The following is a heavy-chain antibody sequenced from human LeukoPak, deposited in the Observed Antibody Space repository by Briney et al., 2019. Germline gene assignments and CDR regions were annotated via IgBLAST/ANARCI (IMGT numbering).Heavy chain of an antibody. J-gene: IGHJ6*03. D-gene: IGHD3-3*01. CDR2: IYTSGST. CDR3: AGTYYGFWSGYYPHYYYYYMDV. CDR1: GGSISSGSYY. V-gene: IGHV4-61*02. Sequence: SETLSLTCTVSGGSISSGSYYWSWIRQPAGKGLEWIGRIYTSGSTNYNPFLKSRVTISVDTSKNQFSLKLSSVTAADTAVYYCAGTYYGFWSGYYPHYYYYYMDVWGKGTTVTVSS.